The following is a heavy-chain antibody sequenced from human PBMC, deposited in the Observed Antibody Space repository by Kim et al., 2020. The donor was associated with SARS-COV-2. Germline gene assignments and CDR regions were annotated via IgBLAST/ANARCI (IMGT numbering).Heavy chain of an antibody. CDR3: ARGRAVAGNWYFDL. D-gene: IGHD6-19*01. J-gene: IGHJ2*01. CDR2: IGTAGDT. Sequence: GGSLRLSCAASGFTFSSYDMHWVRQATGKGLEWVSAIGTAGDTYYPGSVKGRFTISRENAKNSLYLQMNSLRAGDTAVYYCARGRAVAGNWYFDLWGRGTLVTVSS. CDR1: GFTFSSYD. V-gene: IGHV3-13*01.